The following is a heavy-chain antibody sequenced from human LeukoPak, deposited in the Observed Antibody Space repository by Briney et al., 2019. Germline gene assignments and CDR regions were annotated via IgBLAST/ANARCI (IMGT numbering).Heavy chain of an antibody. CDR1: GGSISSYY. CDR2: IYYSGST. V-gene: IGHV4-59*01. D-gene: IGHD6-19*01. CDR3: ARQQWLVSTFDY. J-gene: IGHJ4*02. Sequence: KPSETLSLTCTVSGGSISSYYWSWIRQPPGRGLEWIGYIYYSGSTNYNPSLKSRVTISVDTSKNQFSLKLSSVTAADTAVYYCARQQWLVSTFDYWGQGTLVTVSS.